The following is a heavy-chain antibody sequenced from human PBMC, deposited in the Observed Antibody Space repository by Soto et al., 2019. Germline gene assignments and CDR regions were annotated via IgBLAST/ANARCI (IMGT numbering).Heavy chain of an antibody. CDR2: ISGSGGST. CDR3: ALQSYYDFWSGYYTAQFDY. D-gene: IGHD3-3*01. J-gene: IGHJ4*02. CDR1: GFTFSSYA. Sequence: VWSLRLSCAASGFTFSSYAMSWDRQAPGKGLEWVSAISGSGGSTYYADSVKGRFTISRDNSKNTLYLQMNSLRAEDTAVYYCALQSYYDFWSGYYTAQFDYWGRGTLVTVSS. V-gene: IGHV3-23*01.